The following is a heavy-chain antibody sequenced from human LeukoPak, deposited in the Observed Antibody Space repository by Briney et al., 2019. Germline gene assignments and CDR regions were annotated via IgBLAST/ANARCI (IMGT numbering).Heavy chain of an antibody. J-gene: IGHJ5*02. CDR3: ARDALSIAAAGITLSWFDP. V-gene: IGHV1-46*01. D-gene: IGHD6-13*01. Sequence: ASVKVSCKASGYTFTSYYMHWVRQAPGQGLEWMGIINPSGGSTSYAQKFQGRVTMTRDTSISTAYMELSRLSSDDTAVYYCARDALSIAAAGITLSWFDPWGQGTLVTVSS. CDR1: GYTFTSYY. CDR2: INPSGGST.